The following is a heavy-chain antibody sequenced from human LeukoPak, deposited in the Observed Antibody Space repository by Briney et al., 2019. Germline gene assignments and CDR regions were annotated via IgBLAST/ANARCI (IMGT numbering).Heavy chain of an antibody. V-gene: IGHV4-31*03. CDR3: ARVVTIFGVVNLYYFDY. CDR2: IYYSGST. Sequence: SETLSLTCTVSGGSISSGGYYWSWLRQHPGKGLEWIGYIYYSGSTYYNPSLKSRVTISVDTSKNQFSLKLNSVTAADTAVYYCARVVTIFGVVNLYYFDYWGQGTLVTVSS. D-gene: IGHD3-3*01. CDR1: GGSISSGGYY. J-gene: IGHJ4*02.